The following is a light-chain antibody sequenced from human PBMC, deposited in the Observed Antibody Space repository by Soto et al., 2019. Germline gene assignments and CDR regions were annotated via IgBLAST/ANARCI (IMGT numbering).Light chain of an antibody. V-gene: IGKV1-5*01. Sequence: DIQMTQSPSSVSASVGDRITITCRASQDIGGRLAWFQQKPGKAPKLLIYDASSLESGVPSRFSGSGSGTEFTLTISRVQPEDFATYYCQQYETYLKTFGQGTKVDIK. J-gene: IGKJ1*01. CDR1: QDIGGR. CDR3: QQYETYLKT. CDR2: DAS.